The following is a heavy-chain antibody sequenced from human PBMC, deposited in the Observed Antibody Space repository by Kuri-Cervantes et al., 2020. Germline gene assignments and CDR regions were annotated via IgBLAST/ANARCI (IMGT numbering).Heavy chain of an antibody. CDR2: INPSGGST. D-gene: IGHD4-17*01. Sequence: ASVKVSCKASGYTFTSYYMHWVRQAPGQGLEWMGIINPSGGSTSYAQKFQGRVTITADESTSTAYMELSSLRSEDTAVYYCARGPRYGDYVVFNAFDIWGQGTMVTVSS. CDR1: GYTFTSYY. CDR3: ARGPRYGDYVVFNAFDI. V-gene: IGHV1-46*01. J-gene: IGHJ3*02.